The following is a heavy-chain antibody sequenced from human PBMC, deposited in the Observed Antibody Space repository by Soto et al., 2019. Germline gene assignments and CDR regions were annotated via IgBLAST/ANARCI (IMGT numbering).Heavy chain of an antibody. CDR2: IYHSGST. J-gene: IGHJ4*02. CDR1: GGSISSRNW. V-gene: IGHV4-4*02. Sequence: QVQLQESGPGLVKPSGTLSLTCAVSGGSISSRNWWTWVRQPPGKGLEWIGEIYHSGSTNYAPSLKSRVSISIEKSKNQFSLKLSSVTAADTAVYYCARNGGNSAFDYWGQGTLVAVSS. D-gene: IGHD2-21*02. CDR3: ARNGGNSAFDY.